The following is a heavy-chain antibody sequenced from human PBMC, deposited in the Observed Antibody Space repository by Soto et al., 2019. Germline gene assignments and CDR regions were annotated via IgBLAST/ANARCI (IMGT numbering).Heavy chain of an antibody. V-gene: IGHV3-21*06. J-gene: IGHJ4*02. CDR3: ARESEDLTSNFDY. Sequence: PGWSLRLSCAASVFTFTSYSMNWVRQAPGKGLEWVSSISSTTNYIYYGDSMKGRFTISRDNAKNSLYLEMNSLRAEDTAVYYCARESEDLTSNFDYWGQGTLVTVSS. CDR1: VFTFTSYS. CDR2: ISSTTNYI.